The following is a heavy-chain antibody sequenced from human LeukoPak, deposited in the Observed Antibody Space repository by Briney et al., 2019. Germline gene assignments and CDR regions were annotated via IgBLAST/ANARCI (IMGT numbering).Heavy chain of an antibody. CDR3: ARPLLRWQDGMDV. V-gene: IGHV3-74*01. D-gene: IGHD4-23*01. J-gene: IGHJ6*02. CDR2: INSDGSST. CDR1: GFTFSSYW. Sequence: GGPLRLSCAASGFTFSSYWMHWVRQAPGKGLVWVSRINSDGSSTSYADSVKGRFTISRDNAKNSLYLQMNSLRAEDTAVYYCARPLLRWQDGMDVWGQGTTVTVSS.